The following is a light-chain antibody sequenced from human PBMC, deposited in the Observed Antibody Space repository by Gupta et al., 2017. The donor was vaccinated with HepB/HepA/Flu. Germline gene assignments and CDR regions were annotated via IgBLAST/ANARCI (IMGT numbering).Light chain of an antibody. CDR1: QGIRDD. CDR3: LQYYSYPWT. CDR2: AAT. V-gene: IGKV1-6*01. J-gene: IGKJ1*01. Sequence: AIQMTQSQSSLSASIGDRVTITCRASQGIRDDLGWFQQKPGKAPKLLIYAATGLESGVPSRFSGSGSGTDFTLTISSLQPEDFATYYCLQYYSYPWTFGQGTKVDIK.